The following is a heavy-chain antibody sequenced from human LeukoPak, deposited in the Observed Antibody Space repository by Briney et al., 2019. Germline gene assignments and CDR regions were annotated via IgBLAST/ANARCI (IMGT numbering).Heavy chain of an antibody. Sequence: SETLSLTCTVSGGSISSYYWSWIRQPPGKGLEWIGYIYYSGSINYNPSLKSRVTISVDTSKNQFSLKLSSVTAADTAVYYCARGGSTGTNLNWVDPWGQGTLVTVSS. CDR2: IYYSGSI. V-gene: IGHV4-59*01. D-gene: IGHD1-1*01. CDR1: GGSISSYY. CDR3: ARGGSTGTNLNWVDP. J-gene: IGHJ5*02.